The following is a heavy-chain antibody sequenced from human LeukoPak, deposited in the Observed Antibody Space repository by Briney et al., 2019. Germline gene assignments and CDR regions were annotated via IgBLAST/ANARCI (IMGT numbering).Heavy chain of an antibody. V-gene: IGHV3-53*01. CDR1: GFTVSSNY. J-gene: IGHJ4*02. D-gene: IGHD7-27*01. CDR2: IYSGGST. CDR3: ARDGTGDRWGHFDY. Sequence: QSGGSLRLSCATSGFTVSSNYMSWVRQAPGKGLEWVSVIYSGGSTYYADSSKGRFTISRDNSKNTLYLQMNSLRAEDTAVYYCARDGTGDRWGHFDYWGQGNLVTVSS.